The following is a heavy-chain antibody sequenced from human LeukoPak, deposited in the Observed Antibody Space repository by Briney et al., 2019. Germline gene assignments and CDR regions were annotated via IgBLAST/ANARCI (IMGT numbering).Heavy chain of an antibody. D-gene: IGHD2-21*01. Sequence: GGSLRLPCEASGFPFRGYAMSWVRQAPGKGLEWVSAISGSGGSTYYADSVKGRFTISRDNSKNTLSLQMNSLRAEDTALYYCAKSDCGTIGCKLLNYWGQGTLVTVSS. J-gene: IGHJ4*02. CDR3: AKSDCGTIGCKLLNY. CDR2: ISGSGGST. CDR1: GFPFRGYA. V-gene: IGHV3-23*01.